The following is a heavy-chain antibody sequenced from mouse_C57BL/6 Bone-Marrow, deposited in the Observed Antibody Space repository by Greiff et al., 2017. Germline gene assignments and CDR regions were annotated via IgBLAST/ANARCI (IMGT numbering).Heavy chain of an antibody. J-gene: IGHJ4*01. CDR1: GFTFSSYG. Sequence: EVKLMESGGDLVKPGGSLKLSCAASGFTFSSYGMSWVRQTPDKRLEWVATISSGGSYTYYPDSVKGRFPISRDNAKNTLYLQMSSLKSEDTAMYYCARHPLITTVVAPDAMDYWGQGTSVTVSS. CDR3: ARHPLITTVVAPDAMDY. V-gene: IGHV5-6*01. CDR2: ISSGGSYT. D-gene: IGHD1-1*01.